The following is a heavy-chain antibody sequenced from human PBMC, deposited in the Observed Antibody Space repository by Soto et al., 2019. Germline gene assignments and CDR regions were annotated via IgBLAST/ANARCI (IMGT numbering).Heavy chain of an antibody. J-gene: IGHJ6*02. CDR3: ARDDYVTPYGMDV. CDR2: TYYRSKWYN. Sequence: SQTLSLTGAISGDSVSSNSAAWNWIMQSPSRGLEWLGRTYYRSKWYNDYAVSVKSRITINPDTSKNQFSLQLNSVTPEDTAVYYCARDDYVTPYGMDVWGQGTTVTVSS. CDR1: GDSVSSNSAA. V-gene: IGHV6-1*01. D-gene: IGHD4-17*01.